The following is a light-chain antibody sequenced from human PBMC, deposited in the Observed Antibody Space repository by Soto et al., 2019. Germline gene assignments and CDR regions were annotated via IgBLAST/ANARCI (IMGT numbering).Light chain of an antibody. J-gene: IGLJ2*01. CDR2: DVN. CDR1: SGDIGYYNY. CDR3: WSYAGAYTLRA. V-gene: IGLV2-11*01. Sequence: QSALTQPRSVSGSPGQSVTISCTGTSGDIGYYNYVSWYQQHPGKAPRLMIYDVNRRPSGVPNRFSGSKSGNTASLTIFGLQTDDEADYYCWSYAGAYTLRAFGGGTKLTVL.